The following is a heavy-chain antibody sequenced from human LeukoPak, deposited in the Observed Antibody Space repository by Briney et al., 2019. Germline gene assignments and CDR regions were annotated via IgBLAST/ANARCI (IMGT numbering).Heavy chain of an antibody. CDR2: ISSSGSTI. Sequence: GGSLRLSCAASGFTFSDYYMSWIRQAPGEGLEWVSYISSSGSTIYYADSVKGRFTISRDNAKNSLYLQMNSLRAEDTAVYYCARGSKGYFDWQYMDVWGKGTTVTISS. J-gene: IGHJ6*03. CDR1: GFTFSDYY. CDR3: ARGSKGYFDWQYMDV. D-gene: IGHD3-9*01. V-gene: IGHV3-11*01.